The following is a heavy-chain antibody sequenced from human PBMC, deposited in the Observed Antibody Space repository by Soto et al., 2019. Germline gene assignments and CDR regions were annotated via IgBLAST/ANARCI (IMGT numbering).Heavy chain of an antibody. Sequence: PGESLKISCKGSGYCFTSYWIGWVRQMPGKGLEWMGIIYPGDSNTRYSPSLQGQVTISVDKSISTAYLQWSSLKATDTAMYYCARHAYDFWSGHPNPRYYYGMDVWGQGTTVTVSS. CDR3: ARHAYDFWSGHPNPRYYYGMDV. D-gene: IGHD3-3*01. CDR1: GYCFTSYW. J-gene: IGHJ6*02. V-gene: IGHV5-51*01. CDR2: IYPGDSNT.